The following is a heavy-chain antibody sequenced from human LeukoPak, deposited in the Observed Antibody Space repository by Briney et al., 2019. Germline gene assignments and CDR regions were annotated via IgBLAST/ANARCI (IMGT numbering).Heavy chain of an antibody. D-gene: IGHD1-26*01. CDR1: GFHLDFYV. CDR2: ISWNSGNI. V-gene: IGHV3-9*01. J-gene: IGHJ4*02. Sequence: QFGRPLRLFCGACGFHLDFYVMLGAPAAPGKGVEGGSGISWNSGNIGYADSVKGRFTISRDNAKNSLYLQMNSLRSEDTALYYCAKAEGGWESLPSDYWGQGTLVTVSS. CDR3: AKAEGGWESLPSDY.